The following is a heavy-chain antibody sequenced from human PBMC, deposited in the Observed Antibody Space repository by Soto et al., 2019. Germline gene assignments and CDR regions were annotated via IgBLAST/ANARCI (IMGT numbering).Heavy chain of an antibody. CDR3: ARDRNPTYYYDSSGYRDAFDI. D-gene: IGHD3-22*01. CDR1: GYTFTSYG. Sequence: QVQLVQSGAEVKKPGASVKVSCKASGYTFTSYGISWVRQAPGQALEWMGWISAYNGNTNYAQKLQGRVTMTTDTSTSTAYMELRSLRSDDTAVYYCARDRNPTYYYDSSGYRDAFDIWGQGTMVTVSS. CDR2: ISAYNGNT. V-gene: IGHV1-18*01. J-gene: IGHJ3*02.